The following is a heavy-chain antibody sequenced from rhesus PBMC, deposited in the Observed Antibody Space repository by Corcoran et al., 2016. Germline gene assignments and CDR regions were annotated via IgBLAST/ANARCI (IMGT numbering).Heavy chain of an antibody. J-gene: IGHJ6*01. V-gene: IGHV4-160*01. Sequence: QLQESGPGLVKPSETLSLTCAVSGGSISSNFWGWIRPPPGKGLEWIGRISGSDGTTAYSPPLKNRVTISIDTSKTQFSLKVNSVTAADTAVYYCARGSNLSGLDFWGQGVAVTVSS. CDR3: ARGSNLSGLDF. CDR2: ISGSDGTT. D-gene: IGHD4-23*01. CDR1: GGSISSNF.